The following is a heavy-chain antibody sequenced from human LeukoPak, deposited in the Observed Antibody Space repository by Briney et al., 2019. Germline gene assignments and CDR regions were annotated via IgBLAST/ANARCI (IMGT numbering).Heavy chain of an antibody. D-gene: IGHD2-15*01. J-gene: IGHJ4*02. V-gene: IGHV3-23*01. CDR3: AKDPKYCSGGSCYSSPPSVDY. CDR1: GFTFSSYA. Sequence: PGGSLRLSCAASGFTFSSYAMSWVRQAPGKGLEWVSAISGSGGSTYYADSVKGRFTISRDNSKNTLYLQMNSLRAEDTAVYYCAKDPKYCSGGSCYSSPPSVDYWSQGTLVTVSS. CDR2: ISGSGGST.